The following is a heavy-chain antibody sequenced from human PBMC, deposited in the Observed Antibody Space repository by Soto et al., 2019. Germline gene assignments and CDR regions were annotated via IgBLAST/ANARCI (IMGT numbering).Heavy chain of an antibody. V-gene: IGHV1-8*01. Sequence: SVKVSCKASGYTFTSYDINWVRQATGQGLEWMGWMNPNSGNTGYAQKFQGRVTMTRNTSISTAYMELSSLRSEDTAVYYCARVGWAYNFWSGYYPQFYYYYYGMDVWGQGTTVTVSS. D-gene: IGHD3-3*01. CDR2: MNPNSGNT. CDR1: GYTFTSYD. CDR3: ARVGWAYNFWSGYYPQFYYYYYGMDV. J-gene: IGHJ6*02.